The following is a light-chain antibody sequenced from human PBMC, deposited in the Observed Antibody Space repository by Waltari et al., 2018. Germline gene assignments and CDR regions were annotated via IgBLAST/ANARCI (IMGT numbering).Light chain of an antibody. J-gene: IGLJ1*01. Sequence: QSALTQPASVSGSPGQSITISCTGSSSDIGSYNYVSWYQQNPGKVPKLLIYEFSNRPSGISERFSGSKSGNTASLTISGLQAEDDSDYYCSSFTTSNTLVYGSGTKVTVL. CDR1: SSDIGSYNY. CDR3: SSFTTSNTLV. CDR2: EFS. V-gene: IGLV2-14*01.